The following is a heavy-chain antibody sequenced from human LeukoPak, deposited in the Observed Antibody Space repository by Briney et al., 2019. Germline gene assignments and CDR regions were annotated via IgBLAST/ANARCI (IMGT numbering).Heavy chain of an antibody. V-gene: IGHV4-59*12. Sequence: ASETLSLTCTVSGGSISSYYWSWIRQPPGKGLEWIGYIYYSGSTNYNPSLKSRVTISVDTSKNQFSLKLSSVTAADTAVYYCARVAIFGVVEYYFDYWGQGTLVPVSS. D-gene: IGHD3-3*01. CDR3: ARVAIFGVVEYYFDY. CDR2: IYYSGST. CDR1: GGSISSYY. J-gene: IGHJ4*02.